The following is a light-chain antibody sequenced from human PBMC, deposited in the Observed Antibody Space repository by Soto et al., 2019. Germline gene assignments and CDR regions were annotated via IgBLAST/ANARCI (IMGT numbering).Light chain of an antibody. CDR1: QSISSY. CDR3: QQSYSTPYT. Sequence: DIQMTQSASSLSASVGDRVTITCRASQSISSYLNWYQQKPGKAPKLLIYAASSLQSGVPSRFSGSGSGTDFTLTISSLQPEDFATYYCQQSYSTPYTFGQGTKVDTK. CDR2: AAS. J-gene: IGKJ2*01. V-gene: IGKV1-39*01.